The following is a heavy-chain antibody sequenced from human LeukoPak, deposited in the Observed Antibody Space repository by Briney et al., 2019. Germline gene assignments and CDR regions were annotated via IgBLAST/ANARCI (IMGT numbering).Heavy chain of an antibody. CDR2: SNHFGST. Sequence: SETLSLTCAVSGESFSGYFWTWIRQPPGKGLEWIGESNHFGSTDYNPSLKSRVTISVDTSKNQFSLKLSSVTAADTAVYYCARVSLVVVVPAAIRIWFDPWGQGTLVTVSS. V-gene: IGHV4-34*09. CDR3: ARVSLVVVVPAAIRIWFDP. J-gene: IGHJ5*02. CDR1: GESFSGYF. D-gene: IGHD2-2*02.